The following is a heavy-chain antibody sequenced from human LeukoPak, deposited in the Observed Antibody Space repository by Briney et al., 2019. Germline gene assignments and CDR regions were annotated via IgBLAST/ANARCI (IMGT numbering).Heavy chain of an antibody. CDR2: IYYSGST. V-gene: IGHV4-39*07. CDR1: GGSISSSSYY. Sequence: SETLSLTCTVSGGSISSSSYYWGWIRQPPGKGLEWIGSIYYSGSTNYNPSLKSRVTISVDTSKNQFSLKLSSVTAADTAVYYCARLTRNLYSSGWYATDDYWGQGTLVTVSS. J-gene: IGHJ4*02. D-gene: IGHD6-19*01. CDR3: ARLTRNLYSSGWYATDDY.